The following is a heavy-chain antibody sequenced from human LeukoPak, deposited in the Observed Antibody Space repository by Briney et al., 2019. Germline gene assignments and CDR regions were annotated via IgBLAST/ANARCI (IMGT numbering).Heavy chain of an antibody. V-gene: IGHV4-59*08. D-gene: IGHD4-17*01. J-gene: IGHJ3*02. CDR2: IYYSGSP. CDR1: GGTISSYY. CDR3: ARGTVTTSMKAFDI. Sequence: SDTLSLTCTVSGGTISSYYWSWIRQPPGKGLEWIGYIYYSGSPNYNPSLKSRVTISVDTSKKQSSLKLSSVTAADTAVYYCARGTVTTSMKAFDIWGQGAMVTVSS.